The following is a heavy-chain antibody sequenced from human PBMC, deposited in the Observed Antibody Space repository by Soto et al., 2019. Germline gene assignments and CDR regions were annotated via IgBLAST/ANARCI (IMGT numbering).Heavy chain of an antibody. CDR2: ISGSGDYT. CDR3: ANHGGFDI. Sequence: EVQLLESGGGLVQPGGSPRLSCVASGFTFSTSGMSWVRQAPGKGLEWVSSISGSGDYTNYADSVKGRFTISRDNSKNTLYLQINSLTAEDTAVYYCANHGGFDIWGQGTMVTVSS. V-gene: IGHV3-23*01. CDR1: GFTFSTSG. D-gene: IGHD4-17*01. J-gene: IGHJ3*02.